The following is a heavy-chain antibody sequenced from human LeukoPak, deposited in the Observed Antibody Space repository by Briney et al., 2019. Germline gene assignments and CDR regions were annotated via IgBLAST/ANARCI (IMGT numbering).Heavy chain of an antibody. CDR1: GYTFTSYG. CDR3: ARDEGFSMVREVHSRMDV. V-gene: IGHV1-18*04. J-gene: IGHJ6*04. Sequence: ASVNVSCKASGYTFTSYGISWVRQAPGHGLECMGWISPYNGNTKSAQTLQGRVTMTTDTSTSTAYLELRSLRSDDTAVHYCARDEGFSMVREVHSRMDVCGKGTTVTVSS. D-gene: IGHD3-10*01. CDR2: ISPYNGNT.